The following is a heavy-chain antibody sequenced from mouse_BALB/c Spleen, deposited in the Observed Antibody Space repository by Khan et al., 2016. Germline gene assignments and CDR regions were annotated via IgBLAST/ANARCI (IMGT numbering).Heavy chain of an antibody. CDR1: GYIFTSYW. V-gene: IGHV1-69*02. Sequence: QVQLQQPGAELVRPGASVKLSCKASGYIFTSYWLNWVKQRPGQGLEWIGNIYPSDSYTNYNQKFKDKAALTVDKSSSTAYMQLSSPTSEDSAVYYCTSSGGSFYDYWGQGTTLTVSS. CDR3: TSSGGSFYDY. J-gene: IGHJ2*01. CDR2: IYPSDSYT. D-gene: IGHD1-1*01.